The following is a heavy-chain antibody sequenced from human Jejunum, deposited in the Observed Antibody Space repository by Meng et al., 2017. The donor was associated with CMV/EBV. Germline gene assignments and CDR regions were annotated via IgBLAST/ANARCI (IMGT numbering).Heavy chain of an antibody. Sequence: AASGFSFHTNRMNWLRQARGKGLEWVANINDDGSETYYVDSVKGRFTISRDNANNSLYLQMDDLRAEDTAVYYCARMGYGFEFFDVWGQGTMVTVSS. J-gene: IGHJ3*01. CDR1: GFSFHTNR. V-gene: IGHV3-7*01. CDR3: ARMGYGFEFFDV. CDR2: INDDGSET. D-gene: IGHD5-12*01.